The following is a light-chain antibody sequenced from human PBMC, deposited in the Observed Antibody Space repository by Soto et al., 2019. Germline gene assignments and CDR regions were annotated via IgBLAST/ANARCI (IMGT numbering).Light chain of an antibody. V-gene: IGKV1-6*01. Sequence: AIHMTQSPSSLSASVGDRVTITCRASQDIRNAVGWYQQKPGKAPKLLIFATSNLQSGVPSRFIGSGSGTDFTLTISSLQAEDFATYYCLQDYTYPYTFGQGTKLEIK. CDR2: ATS. CDR3: LQDYTYPYT. J-gene: IGKJ2*01. CDR1: QDIRNA.